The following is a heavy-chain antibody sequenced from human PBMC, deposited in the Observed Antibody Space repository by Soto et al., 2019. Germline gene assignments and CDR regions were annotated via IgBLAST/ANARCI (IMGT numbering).Heavy chain of an antibody. CDR1: GGSISSTSYH. CDR2: IYYGGST. J-gene: IGHJ5*02. D-gene: IGHD3-10*01. CDR3: ARRGGDVYGSGPYYPFAP. Sequence: PSDTLSLTCTVSGGSISSTSYHWGWIRQTPGKILEWIGSIYYGGSTHYTPSLESRVTISVDSSKNQVSLRVASVTAADTAVYYCARRGGDVYGSGPYYPFAPWGQGSMVTVSS. V-gene: IGHV4-39*01.